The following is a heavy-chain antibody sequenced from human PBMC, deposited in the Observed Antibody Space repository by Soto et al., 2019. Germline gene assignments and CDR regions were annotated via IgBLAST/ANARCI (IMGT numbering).Heavy chain of an antibody. Sequence: GGSQRLSCAASGFTLRDYDMSWIRQTPGKGLEWLAYITIRTGNVHYADSVKGRFTISRDNSKNTLYLQMNSLRAEDTAVYYCASFPRHCGGDCYSRVYWGQGTLVTVSS. D-gene: IGHD2-21*02. CDR2: ITIRTGNV. V-gene: IGHV3-11*06. CDR1: GFTLRDYD. J-gene: IGHJ4*02. CDR3: ASFPRHCGGDCYSRVY.